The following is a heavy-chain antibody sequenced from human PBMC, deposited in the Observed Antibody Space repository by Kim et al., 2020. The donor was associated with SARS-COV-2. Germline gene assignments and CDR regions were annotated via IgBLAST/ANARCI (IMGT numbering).Heavy chain of an antibody. J-gene: IGHJ6*02. Sequence: ASVKVSCKASGYTFTSYAMNWVRQAPGQGLEWMGWINTNTGNPTYAQGFTGRFVFSLDTSVSTAYLQISSLKAEDTAVYYCARDHRPVLRYFDWWAEGGMDVWGQGTTVTVSS. CDR2: INTNTGNP. V-gene: IGHV7-4-1*02. CDR3: ARDHRPVLRYFDWWAEGGMDV. CDR1: GYTFTSYA. D-gene: IGHD3-9*01.